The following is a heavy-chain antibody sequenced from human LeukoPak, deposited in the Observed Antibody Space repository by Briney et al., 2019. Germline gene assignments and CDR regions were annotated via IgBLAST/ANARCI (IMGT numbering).Heavy chain of an antibody. CDR1: GFTFSSYG. J-gene: IGHJ4*02. Sequence: PGGSLRLSCAASGFTFSSYGMHWVRQAPGKGLEWVAVISYDGSNKYYADSVKGRFAISRDNSKNTLYLQMNSLRAEDTAVYYCAIVLSRSGYFDYWGQGTLVTVSS. V-gene: IGHV3-30*03. D-gene: IGHD3-10*01. CDR2: ISYDGSNK. CDR3: AIVLSRSGYFDY.